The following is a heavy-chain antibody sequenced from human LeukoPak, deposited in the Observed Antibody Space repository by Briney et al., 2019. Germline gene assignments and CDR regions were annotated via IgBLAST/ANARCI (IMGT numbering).Heavy chain of an antibody. Sequence: GGSLRLSCAASGLTLSSYAMSWVRQAPAKGLEWVSSISASGGSTNYADSVKGRFTISRDNSKNTAYLQMYSLRAEDTAVYYCAKMKKGSARLTMVCGVIIKTAGLYYLYVRGKGITVTVSS. D-gene: IGHD3-10*01. CDR1: GLTLSSYA. V-gene: IGHV3-23*01. CDR2: ISASGGST. J-gene: IGHJ6*03. CDR3: AKMKKGSARLTMVCGVIIKTAGLYYLYV.